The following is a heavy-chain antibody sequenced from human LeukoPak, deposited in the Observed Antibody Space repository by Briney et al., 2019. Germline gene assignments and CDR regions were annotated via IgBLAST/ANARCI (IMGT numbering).Heavy chain of an antibody. CDR3: ATAKPRDGYNGPNYYYYYMDV. D-gene: IGHD5-24*01. CDR1: GGTFSSYA. Sequence: SVKVSCKASGGTFSSYAISWVRQAPGQGLEWMGGIIPIFGTANYAQKFQGRVTITTDESTSTAYMELSSLRSEDTAVYYCATAKPRDGYNGPNYYYYYMDVWGKGTTVIVSS. J-gene: IGHJ6*03. V-gene: IGHV1-69*05. CDR2: IIPIFGTA.